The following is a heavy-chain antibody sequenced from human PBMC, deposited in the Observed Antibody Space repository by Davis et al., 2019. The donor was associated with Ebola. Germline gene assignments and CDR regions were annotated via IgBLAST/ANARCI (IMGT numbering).Heavy chain of an antibody. Sequence: GESLKISCAASGFTFDDYGMSWVRQAPGKGLEWVSGINWNGGSTGYADSVKGRFTISRDNAKNSLYLQMNSLRAEDTAVYYCAREVFRGGWYSDYWGQGTLVTVSS. CDR3: AREVFRGGWYSDY. CDR2: INWNGGST. V-gene: IGHV3-20*04. D-gene: IGHD6-19*01. J-gene: IGHJ4*02. CDR1: GFTFDDYG.